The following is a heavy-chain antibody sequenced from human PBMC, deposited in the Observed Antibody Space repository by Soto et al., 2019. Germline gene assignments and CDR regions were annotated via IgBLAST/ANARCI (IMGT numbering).Heavy chain of an antibody. CDR1: GGSVNGYY. D-gene: IGHD3-10*01. CDR2: IYYGGST. V-gene: IGHV4-34*09. CDR3: ARDWQYYYGSGSYYPFDY. Sequence: SETLSLTCAVYGGSVNGYYWNWIRQPPGKGLEWIGYIYYGGSTYYNPSLKSRVTISVDTSKNQFSLKLSSVTAADTAVYYCARDWQYYYGSGSYYPFDYWGQGTLVTVSS. J-gene: IGHJ4*02.